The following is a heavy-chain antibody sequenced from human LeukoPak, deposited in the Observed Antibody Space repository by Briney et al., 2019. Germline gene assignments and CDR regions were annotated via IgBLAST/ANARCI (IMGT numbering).Heavy chain of an antibody. CDR3: ARLVNYQLLRYYFDY. CDR1: GGSFSGYY. Sequence: SETLSLTCAVYGGSFSGYYWSWIRQPPGKGMERVGEINHSGSTNYNPSLKSRVTISVDTSKNQFSLKLSSVTAADTAVYYCARLVNYQLLRYYFDYWGQGTLVTVSS. D-gene: IGHD2-2*01. V-gene: IGHV4-34*01. J-gene: IGHJ4*02. CDR2: INHSGST.